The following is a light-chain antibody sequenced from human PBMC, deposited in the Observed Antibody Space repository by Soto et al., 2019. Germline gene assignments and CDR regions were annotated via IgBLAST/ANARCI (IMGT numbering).Light chain of an antibody. Sequence: DIQMTQSPSSLSASGGDRVAITCRASQTISGFLNWYLQKPGKAPKLLIYAASNLQSGVPSRFSGSGSGTDFTLTISSLQPEDFATYFCQQSYSTPPWTFGQGTKVDI. CDR3: QQSYSTPPWT. CDR2: AAS. V-gene: IGKV1-39*01. J-gene: IGKJ1*01. CDR1: QTISGF.